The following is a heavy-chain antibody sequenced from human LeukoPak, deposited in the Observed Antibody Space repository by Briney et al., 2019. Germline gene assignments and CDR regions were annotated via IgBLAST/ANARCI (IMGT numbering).Heavy chain of an antibody. CDR3: ARDGTGDVY. J-gene: IGHJ4*02. D-gene: IGHD7-27*01. CDR1: GGSISSSSYY. V-gene: IGHV4-39*07. Sequence: PSETLSLTCTVSGGSISSSSYYWGWIRQPPGKGLEWIGSIYYSGSTYYNPSLKSRVTISVDTSKNQFSLKLSSVTAADTAVYYCARDGTGDVYWGQGTLVTVSS. CDR2: IYYSGST.